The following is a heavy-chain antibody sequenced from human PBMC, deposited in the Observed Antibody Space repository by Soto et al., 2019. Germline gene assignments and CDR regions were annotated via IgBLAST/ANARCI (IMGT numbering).Heavy chain of an antibody. J-gene: IGHJ5*02. CDR2: IWYDGSNK. V-gene: IGHV3-33*01. D-gene: IGHD6-19*01. CDR1: GFTFSSYG. CDR3: ATAGWDNWFDP. Sequence: GGSLRLSCAASGFTFSSYGMHWVRQAPGKGLEWVAVIWYDGSNKYYADSVKGRFTISRDNSKNTLYLQMNSLRAEDTAVYYCATAGWDNWFDPWAKGTLVTVSS.